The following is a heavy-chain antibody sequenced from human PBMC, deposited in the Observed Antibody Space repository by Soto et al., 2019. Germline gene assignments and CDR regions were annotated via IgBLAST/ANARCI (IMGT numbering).Heavy chain of an antibody. J-gene: IGHJ4*02. Sequence: SETLSLTCSVSGYLISSGYYWGWVRQTPGKGLEWLGSIDYSGKTYKNPSLKSRVSASVDLSQNQFSLNLRSVTAADTAVYYCATSILRFLEWSSGDYWGRGTLVTVSS. CDR2: IDYSGKT. CDR3: ATSILRFLEWSSGDY. V-gene: IGHV4-38-2*01. D-gene: IGHD3-3*01. CDR1: GYLISSGYY.